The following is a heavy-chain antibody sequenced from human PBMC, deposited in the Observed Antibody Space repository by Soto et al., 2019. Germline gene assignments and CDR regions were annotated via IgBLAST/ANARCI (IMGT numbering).Heavy chain of an antibody. CDR1: GGSFSGYY. V-gene: IGHV4-34*01. CDR3: ASRRLIAAGGYYYYYMDD. CDR2: INHSGSP. J-gene: IGHJ6*03. Sequence: QVQLQQWGAGLLKPSETLSLTCAVYGGSFSGYYWSWIRQPPGKGLEWSGEINHSGSPNYNPSLKSRATISVDTSKTQFALKLSSVTPADTAVYYCASRRLIAAGGYYYYYMDDWGTGTTVTVSS. D-gene: IGHD6-13*01.